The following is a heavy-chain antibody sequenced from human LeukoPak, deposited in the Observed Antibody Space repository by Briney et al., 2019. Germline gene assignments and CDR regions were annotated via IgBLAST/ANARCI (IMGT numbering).Heavy chain of an antibody. CDR3: ARGLGRMATMDWFDP. Sequence: GASVKVSCKASGYTFTSYYMHWVRQAPGQGLEWMGIINPSGGSTSYAQKFQGRVTMTRNTSISTAYMELSSLRSEDTAVYYCARGLGRMATMDWFDPWGQGTLVTVSS. D-gene: IGHD5-24*01. CDR2: INPSGGST. CDR1: GYTFTSYY. J-gene: IGHJ5*02. V-gene: IGHV1-46*01.